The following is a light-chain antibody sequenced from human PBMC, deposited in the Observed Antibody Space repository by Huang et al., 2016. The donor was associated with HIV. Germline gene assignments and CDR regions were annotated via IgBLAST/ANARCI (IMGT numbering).Light chain of an antibody. J-gene: IGKJ1*01. CDR2: GAN. Sequence: EIVMTQSPGTLSVSPGERATLSCRASQSVSNEVAWFQQKPGQAPRLLIYGANIRPSGTRAGVSGSGSVTEFTLTSSSLQSEDVAIYYCQQYNDWHWTFGQGTKVEIK. CDR3: QQYNDWHWT. CDR1: QSVSNE. V-gene: IGKV3-15*01.